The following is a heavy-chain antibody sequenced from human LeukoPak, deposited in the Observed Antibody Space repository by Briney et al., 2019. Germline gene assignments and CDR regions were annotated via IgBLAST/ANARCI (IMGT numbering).Heavy chain of an antibody. CDR1: GGSISSGSYY. D-gene: IGHD6-13*01. J-gene: IGHJ4*02. CDR3: ARDPPPSLAAADDY. CDR2: IYTSGST. V-gene: IGHV4-61*02. Sequence: SQTLSLTCTVSGGSISSGSYYWSWIRQPAGKGLEWIGRIYTSGSTNYNPSLKSRVTISVDTSKNPFSLKLSSVTAADTAVYYCARDPPPSLAAADDYWGQGTLVTVSS.